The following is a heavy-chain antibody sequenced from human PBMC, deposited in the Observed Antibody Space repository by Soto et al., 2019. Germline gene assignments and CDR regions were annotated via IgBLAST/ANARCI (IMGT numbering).Heavy chain of an antibody. J-gene: IGHJ4*02. Sequence: ASVKVSCKASGGTFSSYAISWVRQAPGQGLEWMGGIIPIFGTANYAQKFQGRVTITADESTSTAYMELSSLRSEDTAVYYCARPKMYYYDSSGEYYFDYWGQGTLVT. CDR1: GGTFSSYA. CDR3: ARPKMYYYDSSGEYYFDY. D-gene: IGHD3-22*01. CDR2: IIPIFGTA. V-gene: IGHV1-69*13.